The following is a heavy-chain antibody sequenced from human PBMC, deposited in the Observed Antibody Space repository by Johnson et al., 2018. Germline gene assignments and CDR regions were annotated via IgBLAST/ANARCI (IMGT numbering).Heavy chain of an antibody. CDR3: AKGVVVGLYFQH. J-gene: IGHJ1*01. D-gene: IGHD2-21*01. Sequence: EVQLVESGGGLVQPGGSLRLSCAASGFSFSSESMNWVRQAPGKGLEWVSAISGRDGSTYYADSVKGRFTVSRDNFKSTLYLQMNSLRDDDTAVYYCAKGVVVGLYFQHWGQGTLVTVSS. CDR2: ISGRDGST. CDR1: GFSFSSES. V-gene: IGHV3-23*04.